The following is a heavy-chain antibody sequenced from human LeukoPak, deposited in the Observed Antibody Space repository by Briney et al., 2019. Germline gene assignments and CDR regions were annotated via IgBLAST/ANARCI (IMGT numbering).Heavy chain of an antibody. D-gene: IGHD2-15*01. V-gene: IGHV1-46*01. CDR2: INPSGGST. J-gene: IGHJ4*02. Sequence: ASVKVSCKASGYTFTSYYMHWVRQAPGQGLEWMGIINPSGGSTSYAQKFQGRVTMTRDTSTSTVYMELSSLRSEDTAVYYCARGSCSGGSCYGLDYWGQGTLVTVSS. CDR3: ARGSCSGGSCYGLDY. CDR1: GYTFTSYY.